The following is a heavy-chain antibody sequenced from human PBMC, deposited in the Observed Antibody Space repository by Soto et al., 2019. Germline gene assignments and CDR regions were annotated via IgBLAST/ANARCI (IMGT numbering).Heavy chain of an antibody. CDR2: ISSSGSTI. J-gene: IGHJ4*02. V-gene: IGHV3-11*01. D-gene: IGHD2-15*01. Sequence: QVQLVESGGGLVKPGGSLRLSCAASGFTFSDYYMSWIRQAPGKGLEWVSYISSSGSTIYYADSVKGRFTISRDNAKNALYLQLNSLRAEDTAVYYCATSMVVAANPAYYFDYWGQGTLVTVSS. CDR1: GFTFSDYY. CDR3: ATSMVVAANPAYYFDY.